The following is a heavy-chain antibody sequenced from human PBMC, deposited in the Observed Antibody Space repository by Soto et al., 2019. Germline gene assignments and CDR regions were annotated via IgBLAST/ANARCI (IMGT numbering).Heavy chain of an antibody. D-gene: IGHD3-10*01. CDR2: ISGSGGTT. CDR1: EFTFSSYA. Sequence: GGSLRLSCAAYEFTFSSYAMSWVRLAPGKGLEWVADISGSGGTTNYADSVKGRVTISRDNFKNTVYLEMNSLRDDDTAIYYCARDPFRRGLYYYYGMYVSGQGTTVTVS. V-gene: IGHV3-23*01. CDR3: ARDPFRRGLYYYYGMYV. J-gene: IGHJ6*02.